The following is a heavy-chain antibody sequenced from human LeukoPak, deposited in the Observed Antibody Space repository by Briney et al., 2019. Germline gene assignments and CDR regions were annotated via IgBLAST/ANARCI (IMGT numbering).Heavy chain of an antibody. CDR1: GYSFTSYW. V-gene: IGHV5-51*01. J-gene: IGHJ6*02. CDR2: IYPGDSDT. CDR3: ARHEFKYQLLHYYYGMDV. Sequence: GESLKISCKGSGYSFTSYWIGWVRQMPGKGLEWMGIIYPGDSDTRYSPSFQGQVTISADKSISTAYLQWSSLKASDTAMYYCARHEFKYQLLHYYYGMDVWGQGTTVTVSS. D-gene: IGHD2-2*01.